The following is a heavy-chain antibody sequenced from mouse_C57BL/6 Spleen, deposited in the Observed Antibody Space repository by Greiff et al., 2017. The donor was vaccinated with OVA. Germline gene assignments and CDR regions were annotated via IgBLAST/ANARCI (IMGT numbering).Heavy chain of an antibody. CDR2: IDPSDSYT. D-gene: IGHD1-1*01. V-gene: IGHV1-69*01. J-gene: IGHJ2*01. CDR1: GYTFTSYW. CDR3: ARGVTTVVATDY. Sequence: VQLQQSGAELVMPGASVKLSCKASGYTFTSYWMHWVKQRPGQGLEWIGEIDPSDSYTNYNQKFKGKSTLTVDKSSSPAYMQLSSLTSEDSAVYYCARGVTTVVATDYWGKGTTLTVSS.